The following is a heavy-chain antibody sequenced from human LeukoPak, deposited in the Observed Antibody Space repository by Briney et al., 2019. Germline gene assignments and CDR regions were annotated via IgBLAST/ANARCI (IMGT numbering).Heavy chain of an antibody. D-gene: IGHD4-17*01. CDR2: MNPNSGNT. CDR1: GYTFTSYD. Sequence: EASVKVSCKASGYTFTSYDINWVRQATGQGLEWMGWMNPNSGNTGYAQKFQGRVTMTRNTSISTAYMELSSLRSEDTAVYYCARAVTAGDLDYGDYEAHYWGQRTLVTVSS. CDR3: ARAVTAGDLDYGDYEAHY. J-gene: IGHJ4*02. V-gene: IGHV1-8*01.